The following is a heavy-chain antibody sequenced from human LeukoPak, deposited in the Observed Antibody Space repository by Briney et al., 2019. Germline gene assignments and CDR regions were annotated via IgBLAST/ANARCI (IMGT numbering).Heavy chain of an antibody. V-gene: IGHV3-30*02. D-gene: IGHD3-9*01. J-gene: IGHJ6*02. CDR3: AXDRXFDWAPGEGMDV. CDR2: IRYEGSNK. CDR1: GFTFSSYG. Sequence: GGSLRLSCAASGFTFSSYGMHWVRQAPGKGLEWVAFIRYEGSNKYYADSVKGRFTISRDNSKNTLYLQMNSLRAEDTAVYYCAXDRXFDWAPGEGMDVWGQGTTVTVSS.